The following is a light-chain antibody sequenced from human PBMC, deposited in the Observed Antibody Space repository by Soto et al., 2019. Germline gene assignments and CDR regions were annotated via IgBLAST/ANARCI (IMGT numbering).Light chain of an antibody. CDR1: SSNIGAGYD. V-gene: IGLV1-40*01. CDR2: EVS. J-gene: IGLJ3*02. CDR3: TSYTTSSTWV. Sequence: QSVLTQPPSVSGAPGQRVTISCTGSSSNIGAGYDVHWYQQLPGTAPKLIIYEVSNRPSGVSNRFSGSKSGNTASLTISGLQAEDETDYYCTSYTTSSTWVFGGGTKLTVL.